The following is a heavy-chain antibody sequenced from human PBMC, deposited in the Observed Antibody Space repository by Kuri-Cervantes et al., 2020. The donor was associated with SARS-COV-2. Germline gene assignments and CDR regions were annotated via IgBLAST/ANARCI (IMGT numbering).Heavy chain of an antibody. J-gene: IGHJ6*03. Sequence: SLKISCAASGFTFSRYAMHWVRQAPGKGLEWVAVISYDGSNKYYADSVKGRFTISRDNSKNTLYLQMNSLRAEDTAVYYCARANGDYQIEIDYYYYYYMDVWGKGTTVTVSS. CDR3: ARANGDYQIEIDYYYYYYMDV. D-gene: IGHD4-17*01. CDR2: ISYDGSNK. CDR1: GFTFSRYA. V-gene: IGHV3-30-3*01.